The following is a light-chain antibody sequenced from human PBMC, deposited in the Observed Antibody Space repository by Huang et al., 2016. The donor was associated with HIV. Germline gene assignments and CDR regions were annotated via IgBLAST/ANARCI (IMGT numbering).Light chain of an antibody. Sequence: DIIMTQSPDSLAVSLCERATLNCRSSQSLYFSSTSKDYMSWLQQKPGQPPRLLLFWASTREAGVPDRVSGSGSGTHFTLTIANLEAEDAAIYYCQQYYSSPQTFGQGTRVEVK. CDR2: WAS. CDR1: QSLYFSSTSKDY. J-gene: IGKJ1*01. V-gene: IGKV4-1*01. CDR3: QQYYSSPQT.